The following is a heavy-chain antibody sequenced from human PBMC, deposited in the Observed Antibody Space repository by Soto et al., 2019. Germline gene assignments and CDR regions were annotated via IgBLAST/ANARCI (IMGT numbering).Heavy chain of an antibody. CDR2: IIPIFGTA. Sequence: EASVKVSCKASGGTFSSYAISWVRQAPGQGLEWMGGIIPIFGTANYAQKFQGRVTITADKSTSTAYMELSSLRSEDTAVYYCARVHCGGDCYRCYYYYGMDVWGQGTTVTVSS. V-gene: IGHV1-69*06. D-gene: IGHD2-21*02. CDR1: GGTFSSYA. CDR3: ARVHCGGDCYRCYYYYGMDV. J-gene: IGHJ6*02.